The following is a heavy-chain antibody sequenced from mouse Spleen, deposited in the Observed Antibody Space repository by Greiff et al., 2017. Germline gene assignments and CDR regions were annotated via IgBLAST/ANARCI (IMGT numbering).Heavy chain of an antibody. CDR1: GYTFTSYW. CDR2: INPSSGYT. Sequence: VQLVESGAELAKPGASVKLSCKASGYTFTSYWMHWVKQRPGQGLEWIGYINPSSGYTKYNQKFKDKATLTVDQSSSTAYMQLNSLTSEDSAVYYCARWLANWDDYAMDYWGQGTSVTVSS. J-gene: IGHJ4*01. D-gene: IGHD4-1*01. V-gene: IGHV1-7*01. CDR3: ARWLANWDDYAMDY.